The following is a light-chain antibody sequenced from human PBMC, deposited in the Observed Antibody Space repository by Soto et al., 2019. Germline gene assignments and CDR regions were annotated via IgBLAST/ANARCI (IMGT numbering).Light chain of an antibody. Sequence: QSVLTQPASVSGSPGQSITISCTGSTSDVGTYDLVSWYQQHPGKAPKHMIYEDTKRPSGVSSRFSASTSANTASLTISGLQAEDEADYFCCSYAGSNTWVFGGGTKLTVL. J-gene: IGLJ3*02. CDR3: CSYAGSNTWV. V-gene: IGLV2-23*01. CDR1: TSDVGTYDL. CDR2: EDT.